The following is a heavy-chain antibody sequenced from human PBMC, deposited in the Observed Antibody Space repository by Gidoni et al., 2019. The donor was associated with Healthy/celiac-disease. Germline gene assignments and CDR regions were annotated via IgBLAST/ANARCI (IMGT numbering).Heavy chain of an antibody. J-gene: IGHJ6*02. CDR2: ISSSSSYI. V-gene: IGHV3-21*01. D-gene: IGHD3-22*01. Sequence: EVQLVESGGGLVKPGGSLRLSCAASGFTFSSYSMNWVRQAPGKGLEWVSSISSSSSYIYYADSVKGRFTISRDNAKNSLYLQMNSLRAEDTAVYYCARDRYYDSSGYPRQTLFYYYYGMDVWAKGPRSPSP. CDR3: ARDRYYDSSGYPRQTLFYYYYGMDV. CDR1: GFTFSSYS.